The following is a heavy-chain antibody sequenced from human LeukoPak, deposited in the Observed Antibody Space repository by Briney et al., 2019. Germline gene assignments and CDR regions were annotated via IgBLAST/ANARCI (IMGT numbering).Heavy chain of an antibody. Sequence: ASVKVSCKASGYTFTGYYMHWVRQAPGQGLEWMGWINPNSGGTNYAQKFQGRVTMTRDTSISTAYMELSRLRSDDTAVYYCARGSFISGSYYKNPPFGYWGQGTLVTVSS. D-gene: IGHD3-10*01. V-gene: IGHV1-2*02. CDR2: INPNSGGT. CDR3: ARGSFISGSYYKNPPFGY. CDR1: GYTFTGYY. J-gene: IGHJ4*02.